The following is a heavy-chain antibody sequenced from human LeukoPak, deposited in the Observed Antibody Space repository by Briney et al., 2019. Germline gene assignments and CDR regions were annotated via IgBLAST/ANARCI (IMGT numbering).Heavy chain of an antibody. V-gene: IGHV3-9*01. CDR2: ISWNSGSI. D-gene: IGHD4-17*01. Sequence: PGRSLRLSCAASGFTFDDYAMHRVRQAPGKGLEWVSGISWNSGSIGYADSVKGRFTISRDNAKNSLYLQMNSLRAEDTALYYCAKSVTTVTTKGHFDYWGQGTLVTVSS. CDR1: GFTFDDYA. J-gene: IGHJ4*02. CDR3: AKSVTTVTTKGHFDY.